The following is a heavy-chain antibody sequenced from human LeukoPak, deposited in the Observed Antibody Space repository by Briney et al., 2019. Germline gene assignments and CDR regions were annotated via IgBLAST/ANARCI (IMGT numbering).Heavy chain of an antibody. Sequence: SETLSLTCAVYGGSFSGYYRSWIRQSPGKGLEWIGEINHSGSTNYNPSLKSRVTISVDTSKNQFSLKLTSVTAADTAVYYCARPLGQGNEYGMDVWGQGTTVTVSS. CDR3: ARPLGQGNEYGMDV. V-gene: IGHV4-34*01. D-gene: IGHD1-1*01. CDR1: GGSFSGYY. J-gene: IGHJ6*02. CDR2: INHSGST.